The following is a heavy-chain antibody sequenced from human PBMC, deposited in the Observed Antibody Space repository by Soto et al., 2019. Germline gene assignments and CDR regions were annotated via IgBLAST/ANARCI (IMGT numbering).Heavy chain of an antibody. Sequence: QVQLQESGPGLVKPSQTLSLTCTVSGGSISSGDYYWSWIRQPPGKGLEWIGYIYYSGSTYYNPSLKSRVTISVDTSKNQFSLKLSSVTAADTAVYYCAREESERFLEWSSLLNWYFDLWGRGTLVTVSS. CDR3: AREESERFLEWSSLLNWYFDL. V-gene: IGHV4-30-4*01. J-gene: IGHJ2*01. D-gene: IGHD3-3*01. CDR1: GGSISSGDYY. CDR2: IYYSGST.